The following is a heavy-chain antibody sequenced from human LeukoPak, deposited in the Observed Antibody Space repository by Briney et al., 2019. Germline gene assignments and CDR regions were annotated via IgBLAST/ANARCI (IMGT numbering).Heavy chain of an antibody. D-gene: IGHD1-20*01. V-gene: IGHV3-11*04. J-gene: IGHJ3*01. CDR3: ARSGTIDKSWSSMTGTAFDV. CDR1: GFTFSDYY. CDR2: VTGRGTTV. Sequence: GGSLRLSCSASGFTFSDYYLNWIRQPPGKGLEWLSSVTGRGTTVYYADSVKGRFTTSRDNAHNSVSLQMNSLKVEDTAVYYCARSGTIDKSWSSMTGTAFDVWGQGTVVTVSS.